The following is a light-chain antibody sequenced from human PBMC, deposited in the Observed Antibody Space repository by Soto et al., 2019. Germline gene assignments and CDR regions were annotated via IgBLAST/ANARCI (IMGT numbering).Light chain of an antibody. CDR2: GAS. CDR3: QQYGSSPRT. J-gene: IGKJ1*01. CDR1: QSVSSSY. Sequence: ILLTQSPGTLSVSPGERVTISCRASQSVSSSYLAWYQQTPGQAPRLISYGASSRATGIPDRFSGSGSGTEFTLTISRLEPEDFAVYYCQQYGSSPRTFGQGTKVDI. V-gene: IGKV3-20*01.